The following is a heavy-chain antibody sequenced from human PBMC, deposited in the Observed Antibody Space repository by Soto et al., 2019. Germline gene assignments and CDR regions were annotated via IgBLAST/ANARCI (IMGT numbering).Heavy chain of an antibody. J-gene: IGHJ6*02. CDR1: GYSFTSYW. CDR2: IYPGDSDT. V-gene: IGHV5-51*01. D-gene: IGHD3-10*01. Sequence: PGESLKISCKGSGYSFTSYWIAWVRQMPGKGLEWMGTIYPGDSDTRYSPSFQGQVTISADKSIITAYLQWSSLKASDTAMYYCAGGGVRGVITRTRDYYGMDVWGQGTTVTVSS. CDR3: AGGGVRGVITRTRDYYGMDV.